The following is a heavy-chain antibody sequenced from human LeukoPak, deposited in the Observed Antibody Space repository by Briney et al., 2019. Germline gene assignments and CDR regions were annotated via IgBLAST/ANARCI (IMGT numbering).Heavy chain of an antibody. Sequence: SETLSLTCAVYGGSFSGYYWSWIRQPPGKGLEWIGEINHSGSTNYNPSLTSRVTISVDTSKNQFSLKLSSVTAADTAVYYCARGPRSITMVRGLIPRGMDVWGQRTTVTVSS. CDR1: GGSFSGYY. D-gene: IGHD3-10*01. J-gene: IGHJ6*02. CDR2: INHSGST. CDR3: ARGPRSITMVRGLIPRGMDV. V-gene: IGHV4-34*01.